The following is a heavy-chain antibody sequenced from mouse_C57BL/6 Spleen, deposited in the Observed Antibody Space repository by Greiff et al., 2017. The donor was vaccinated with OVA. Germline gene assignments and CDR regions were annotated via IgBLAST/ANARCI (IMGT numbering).Heavy chain of an antibody. Sequence: QVQLKESGAELVKPGASVKISCKASGYAFSSYWMNWVKQRPGKGLAWIGQIYPGDGDTNYNGKFKGKATLTADKSSSTAYMQLSSLTAEDTAVYFCARDDSFDYWGQGTTLTVSS. CDR3: ARDDSFDY. CDR1: GYAFSSYW. J-gene: IGHJ2*01. CDR2: IYPGDGDT. V-gene: IGHV1-80*01.